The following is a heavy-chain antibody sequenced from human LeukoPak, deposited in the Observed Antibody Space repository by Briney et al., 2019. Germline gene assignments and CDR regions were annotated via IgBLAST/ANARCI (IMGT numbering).Heavy chain of an antibody. J-gene: IGHJ4*02. Sequence: GGSLRLSCATSGFNFDRYTIHWVRQAPGKGLEWVSLAGWAGGTTFYSDSVRGRFTISRDSSRKSVYLQMNSLTTDDTAFYFCAKELDTMFFDYWGQGALVTVSS. D-gene: IGHD3-10*02. CDR2: AGWAGGTT. CDR3: AKELDTMFFDY. V-gene: IGHV3-43*01. CDR1: GFNFDRYT.